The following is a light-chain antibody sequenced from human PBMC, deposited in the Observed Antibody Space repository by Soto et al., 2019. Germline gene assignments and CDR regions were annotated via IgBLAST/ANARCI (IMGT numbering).Light chain of an antibody. V-gene: IGKV1-39*01. CDR2: AAS. CDR1: QIISSY. Sequence: DSQMTHSPSSLSASVGDRVTITCRASQIISSYLNWYQQKPGKAPKLLIYAASSLQSGVPSRFSGSGSGTDFTLTISSLQPEDFATYYCQQSYGFGGGTKVDIK. J-gene: IGKJ4*01. CDR3: QQSYG.